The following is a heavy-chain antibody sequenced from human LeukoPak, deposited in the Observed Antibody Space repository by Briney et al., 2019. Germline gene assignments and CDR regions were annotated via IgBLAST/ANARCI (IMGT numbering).Heavy chain of an antibody. V-gene: IGHV1-58*02. D-gene: IGHD3-3*01. CDR2: IVVGSGNT. CDR1: GFTFTSSA. Sequence: GASVKVSCKASGFTFTSSAMQWVRPARGQRLEWIGWIVVGSGNTNYAQKFQERVTITRDMSTSTAHMELSSLRSEDTAVYYCAAGGGFWSGYLSDWGQGTLVTVSS. J-gene: IGHJ4*02. CDR3: AAGGGFWSGYLSD.